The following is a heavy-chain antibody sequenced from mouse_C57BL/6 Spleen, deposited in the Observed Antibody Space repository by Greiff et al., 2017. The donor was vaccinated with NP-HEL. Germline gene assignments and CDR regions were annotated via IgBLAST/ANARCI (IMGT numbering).Heavy chain of an antibody. D-gene: IGHD1-1*01. CDR2: ISGGGGNT. CDR3: ARDHYGTEYFDV. CDR1: GFTFSSYT. J-gene: IGHJ1*03. V-gene: IGHV5-9*01. Sequence: EVQVVESGGGLVKPGGSLKLSCAASGFTFSSYTMSWVRQTPEKRLEWVATISGGGGNTYYPDSVKGRFTISRDNAKNTLYLQMSSLRSEDTALYYCARDHYGTEYFDVWGTGTTVTVSS.